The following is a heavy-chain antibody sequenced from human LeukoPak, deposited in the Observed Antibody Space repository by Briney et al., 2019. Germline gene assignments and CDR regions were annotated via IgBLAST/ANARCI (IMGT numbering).Heavy chain of an antibody. CDR1: GGSISSYY. J-gene: IGHJ3*02. V-gene: IGHV4-59*13. CDR3: AREIVVVIDSDAFDI. Sequence: SETLSLTCTVSGGSISSYYWSWIRQPPGKGLEWIGYIYHSGSTNYNPSLKSRVTISVDTSKNQFSLKLRSMTAADTAVYYCAREIVVVIDSDAFDIWGHGTMVTVSS. D-gene: IGHD3-22*01. CDR2: IYHSGST.